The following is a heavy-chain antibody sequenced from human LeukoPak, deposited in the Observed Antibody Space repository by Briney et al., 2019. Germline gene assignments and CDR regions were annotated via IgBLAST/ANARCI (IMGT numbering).Heavy chain of an antibody. D-gene: IGHD3-22*01. CDR1: GFTFSNHW. CDR2: INQDGSAK. V-gene: IGHV3-7*01. CDR3: ARDLYDSSGYSYFDY. Sequence: GGSLRLSCAASGFTFSNHWMSWVRQAPGQGLEWVANINQDGSAKYYVDSVKGRFTISRDNAKSSLYLQMNSLRAEDTAVYYCARDLYDSSGYSYFDYWGQGTLVTVSS. J-gene: IGHJ4*02.